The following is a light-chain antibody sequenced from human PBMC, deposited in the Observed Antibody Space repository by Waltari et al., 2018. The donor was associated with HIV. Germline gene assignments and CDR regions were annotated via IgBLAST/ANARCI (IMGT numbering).Light chain of an antibody. V-gene: IGLV1-47*01. CDR2: RNN. CDR1: RSNIGRNY. J-gene: IGLJ2*01. Sequence: QSVLTQPPSASGTPGQRVTISCSGSRSNIGRNYVYSYQHLPGTAPKLLIYRNNQRPSGVPDRFSGSKSGTSASLAISGLRSEDEADYYCATWDDSLSGSVFGGGTKLTVL. CDR3: ATWDDSLSGSV.